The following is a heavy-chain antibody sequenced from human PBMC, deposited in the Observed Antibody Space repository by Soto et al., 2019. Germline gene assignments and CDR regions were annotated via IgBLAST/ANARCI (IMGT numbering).Heavy chain of an antibody. CDR2: IIPMFGKA. J-gene: IGHJ4*02. Sequence: SVKVSCKASGGTFSRFAISWVRQAPGQGLEWMGGIIPMFGKANYAQKFQGRVTITADESTSTGYMELRSLTSEDTAVYYCARDGTLYDSNGYYYVYWGQGTLVTVS. CDR1: GGTFSRFA. D-gene: IGHD3-22*01. V-gene: IGHV1-69*13. CDR3: ARDGTLYDSNGYYYVY.